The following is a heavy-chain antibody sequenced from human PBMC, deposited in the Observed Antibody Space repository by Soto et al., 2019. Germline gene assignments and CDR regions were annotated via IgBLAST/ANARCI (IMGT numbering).Heavy chain of an antibody. CDR3: ARLRLTGYFDY. J-gene: IGHJ4*02. Sequence: GGSLRLSCAASGFTFSIYSMNWVRQAPGKGLEWVSYIMPGSSHIFYADSVKGRFTISRDNAKNSLYLQMNSLRAEDTAVYYCARLRLTGYFDYWGQGTLVTVSS. V-gene: IGHV3-48*01. CDR1: GFTFSIYS. CDR2: IMPGSSHI.